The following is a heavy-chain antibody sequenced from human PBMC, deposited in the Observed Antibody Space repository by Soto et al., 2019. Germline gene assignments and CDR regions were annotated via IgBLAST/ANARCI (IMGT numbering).Heavy chain of an antibody. J-gene: IGHJ4*02. CDR3: VHRPGAVAGKQFDY. CDR2: IYWDDDK. Sequence: ITLKESGPTLGKPTQTITLTCTFAGFSLSTSGVGVGWFRQPRGMALEWLALIYWDDDKRYSPSLKSRLTIPKDTSKNQVVLTMTNMDPMDTATYYCVHRPGAVAGKQFDYWGQGTLVTVSS. D-gene: IGHD6-19*01. V-gene: IGHV2-5*02. CDR1: GFSLSTSGVG.